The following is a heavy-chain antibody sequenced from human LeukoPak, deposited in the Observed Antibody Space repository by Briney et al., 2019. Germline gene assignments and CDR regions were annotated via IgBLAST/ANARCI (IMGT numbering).Heavy chain of an antibody. D-gene: IGHD3-16*02. J-gene: IGHJ4*02. CDR2: IKSQIDGGTT. CDR1: GLTFSNAW. Sequence: GGSLRLSCAASGLTFSNAWMSWVRQAPGKGLEWVGRIKSQIDGGTTDYAAPVKGRFTISRDDSKDTVYLQMNSLKTEDTAVYYCATRIMITFGGVIVYYYFDYWGQGTLVTVSS. CDR3: ATRIMITFGGVIVYYYFDY. V-gene: IGHV3-15*01.